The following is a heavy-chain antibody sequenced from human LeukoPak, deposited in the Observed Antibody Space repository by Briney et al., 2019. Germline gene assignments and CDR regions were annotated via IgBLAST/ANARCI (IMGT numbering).Heavy chain of an antibody. CDR2: ISGSGGST. Sequence: GGSLRLSCPASGFTFSSYAMSWVRQAPGKGLEWVSAISGSGGSTYYADSVKGRFTISRDNSKNTLYLQMNSLRAEDTAVYYCAKVMYPTGDFLSVDYWGQGTLVTVSS. D-gene: IGHD7-27*01. J-gene: IGHJ4*02. CDR3: AKVMYPTGDFLSVDY. CDR1: GFTFSSYA. V-gene: IGHV3-23*01.